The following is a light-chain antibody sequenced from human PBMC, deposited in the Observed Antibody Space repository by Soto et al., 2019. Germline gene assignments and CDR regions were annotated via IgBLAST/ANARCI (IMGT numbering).Light chain of an antibody. J-gene: IGKJ3*01. CDR1: QDINNY. CDR2: AAS. CDR3: QRYNNGPPVT. Sequence: DIQMTQSPSSLSASVGDRVTITCRASQDINNYLAWYQRKPGKPPKLLIYAASTLQSGVPSRFSGGGSGTDFTLTINSPQPEDVATYYCQRYNNGPPVTFGPGTKV. V-gene: IGKV1-27*01.